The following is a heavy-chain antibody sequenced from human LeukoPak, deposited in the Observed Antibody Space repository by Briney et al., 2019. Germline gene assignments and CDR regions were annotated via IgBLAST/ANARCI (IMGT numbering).Heavy chain of an antibody. J-gene: IGHJ2*01. CDR3: AREVADGSSWDWSFDL. CDR1: GFSFSISD. D-gene: IGHD6-6*01. V-gene: IGHV3-13*01. Sequence: PGGSLRLSCAASGFSFSISDFHWVCQAAGKGLEWVSAIGTGGDTYYGDSVKDRFTISRENARNSLYLQMNNLRPGDSAVYYCAREVADGSSWDWSFDLWGRGTLVTVSS. CDR2: IGTGGDT.